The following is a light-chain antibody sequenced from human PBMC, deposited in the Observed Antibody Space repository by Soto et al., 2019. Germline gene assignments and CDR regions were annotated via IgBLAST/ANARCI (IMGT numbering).Light chain of an antibody. Sequence: EVVLTQSPVTLSLSPGERATLSCRASQSFRGLLAWYQQKPGQAPRLLIYDAYNRATGIPPRFSGSGSGTDLTLTISSLEPEDSEVYYCQQRHMWPITFGQGTRLEIK. J-gene: IGKJ5*01. CDR3: QQRHMWPIT. CDR2: DAY. V-gene: IGKV3-11*01. CDR1: QSFRGL.